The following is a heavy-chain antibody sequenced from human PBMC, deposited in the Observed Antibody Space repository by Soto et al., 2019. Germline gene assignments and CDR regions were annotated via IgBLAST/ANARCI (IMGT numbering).Heavy chain of an antibody. J-gene: IGHJ5*02. D-gene: IGHD2-15*01. Sequence: TLSLTCTVSGGSISSYYWSWIRQPAGKGLEWIGRIYTSGSTNYNPSLKSRVTMSVDTSKNQFSLKLSSVTAADTAVYYCARVGGYCSGGSCYDGWFDPWGQGTLVTVSS. V-gene: IGHV4-4*07. CDR3: ARVGGYCSGGSCYDGWFDP. CDR1: GGSISSYY. CDR2: IYTSGST.